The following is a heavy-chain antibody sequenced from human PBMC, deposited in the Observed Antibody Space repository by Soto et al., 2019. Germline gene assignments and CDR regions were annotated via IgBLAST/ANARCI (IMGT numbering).Heavy chain of an antibody. CDR1: GGSMSGYY. Sequence: ASGTLSLTCTVSGGSMSGYYWSWIPLPPGKPMEWIGYVHDSWGAAYNPSLRSRVAISLDTSKSQFSLSLTSVSATDTAMYYCVRQGYGPLHGLVDVWGQGTTVTVSS. V-gene: IGHV4-59*08. CDR3: VRQGYGPLHGLVDV. D-gene: IGHD5-18*01. J-gene: IGHJ6*02. CDR2: VHDSWGA.